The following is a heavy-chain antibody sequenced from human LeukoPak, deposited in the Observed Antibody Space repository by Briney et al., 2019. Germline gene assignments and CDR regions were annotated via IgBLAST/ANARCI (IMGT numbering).Heavy chain of an antibody. CDR1: GVSISSYY. CDR2: IYYSGST. J-gene: IGHJ3*02. CDR3: ARAGGWGAFDI. Sequence: SETLSLTCTVSGVSISSYYLSWIRQPPGKGLEWIGYIYYSGSTNYNPSLKSRVTISVDTSKNQFSLKLSSVTAADTAVYYCARAGGWGAFDIWGQGTMVTVSS. V-gene: IGHV4-59*08. D-gene: IGHD6-19*01.